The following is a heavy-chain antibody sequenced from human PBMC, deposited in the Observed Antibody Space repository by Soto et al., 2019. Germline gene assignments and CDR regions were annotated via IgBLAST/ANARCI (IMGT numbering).Heavy chain of an antibody. J-gene: IGHJ5*02. CDR2: IYSGGST. V-gene: IGHV3-53*04. CDR1: GITVSSNY. Sequence: PGGSLRLSCAASGITVSSNYMSWVRQAPGKGLEWVSVIYSGGSTYYADSVKGRFTISRHNSKNTLYLQMNSLRAEDTAVYYCARDHSDYEDNWFDPWGQGTLVPVSS. CDR3: ARDHSDYEDNWFDP. D-gene: IGHD4-4*01.